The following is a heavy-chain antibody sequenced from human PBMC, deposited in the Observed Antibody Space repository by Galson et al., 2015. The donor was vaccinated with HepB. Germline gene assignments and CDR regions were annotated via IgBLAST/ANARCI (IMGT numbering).Heavy chain of an antibody. V-gene: IGHV3-30*18. CDR1: GFTFSSYG. J-gene: IGHJ4*02. CDR3: AKELRITMVRGVGGGFDY. D-gene: IGHD3-10*01. Sequence: SLRLSCAASGFTFSSYGMHWVRQAPGKGLEWVAVISYDGSNKYYADSVKGRFTISRDNSKNTLYLQMNSLRAEDTAVYYCAKELRITMVRGVGGGFDYWGQGTLVTVSS. CDR2: ISYDGSNK.